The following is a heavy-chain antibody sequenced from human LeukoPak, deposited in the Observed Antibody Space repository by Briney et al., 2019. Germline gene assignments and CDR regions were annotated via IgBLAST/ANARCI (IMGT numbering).Heavy chain of an antibody. CDR1: GYTFTSYY. V-gene: IGHV1-46*01. D-gene: IGHD2/OR15-2a*01. J-gene: IGHJ3*02. CDR3: ARESGNPLGADAFDI. CDR2: INPSGGST. Sequence: GVSVKVSCKASGYTFTSYYMHWVRQAPGQGLEWMGIINPSGGSTSYAQKFQGRVTMTRDTSTSTVYMELSSLRSEDTAVYYCARESGNPLGADAFDIWGQGTMVTVSS.